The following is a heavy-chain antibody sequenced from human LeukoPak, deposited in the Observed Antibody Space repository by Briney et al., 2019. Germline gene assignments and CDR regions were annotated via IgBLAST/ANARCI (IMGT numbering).Heavy chain of an antibody. V-gene: IGHV3-49*04. Sequence: GGSLRLSCTASGFTFGDYAMSWVRQAPGKGLEWVGFIRSKTDGGTTDYAAPVKGRFTISRDDSKNTLYLQMNSLKTEDTAVYYCTTAQMGLEWSYYYYYYMDVWGKGTTVTVSS. D-gene: IGHD3-3*01. CDR1: GFTFGDYA. CDR3: TTAQMGLEWSYYYYYYMDV. J-gene: IGHJ6*03. CDR2: IRSKTDGGTT.